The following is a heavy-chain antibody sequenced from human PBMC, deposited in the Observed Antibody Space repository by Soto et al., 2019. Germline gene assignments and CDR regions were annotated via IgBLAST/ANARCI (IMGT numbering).Heavy chain of an antibody. CDR2: IRQDGGAQ. D-gene: IGHD3-10*01. J-gene: IGHJ5*02. CDR3: VRGGHGSGSYLGSS. V-gene: IGHV3-7*03. CDR1: GFTFTTYW. Sequence: GGSLRLSCVASGFTFTTYWMSWVCQAPGKGLEWVANIRQDGGAQYYVDSVKGRFTISRDNAKNSVYLQMDSLRAEDTAVYYCVRGGHGSGSYLGSSWGQGILVTVSS.